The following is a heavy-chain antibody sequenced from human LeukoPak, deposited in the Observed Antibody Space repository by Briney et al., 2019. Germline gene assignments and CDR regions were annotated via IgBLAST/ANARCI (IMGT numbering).Heavy chain of an antibody. J-gene: IGHJ6*02. V-gene: IGHV3-7*03. D-gene: IGHD3-16*01. CDR1: GFTFSSYW. CDR3: ARGGGLDV. Sequence: SGGSLRLSCAASGFTFSSYWMNWAGQARGKGLEWVASINHNGNVNYYVDSVKGRFTISRDNAKNSLYLQMSNLRAEDTAVYFCARGGGLDVWGQGATVTVSS. CDR2: INHNGNVN.